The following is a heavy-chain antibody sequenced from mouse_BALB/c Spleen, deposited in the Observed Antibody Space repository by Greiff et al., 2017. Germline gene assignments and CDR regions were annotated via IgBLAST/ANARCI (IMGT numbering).Heavy chain of an antibody. J-gene: IGHJ4*01. Sequence: EVQLVESGGGLVKPGGSLKLSCAASGFTFSSYAMSWVRQTPEKRLEWVASISSGGSTYYPVSVKGRFTISRDNARNILYLQMSSLRSEDTAMYYCARGNYYGSNYAMDYWGQGTSVTVSS. CDR2: ISSGGST. D-gene: IGHD1-1*01. V-gene: IGHV5-6-5*01. CDR1: GFTFSSYA. CDR3: ARGNYYGSNYAMDY.